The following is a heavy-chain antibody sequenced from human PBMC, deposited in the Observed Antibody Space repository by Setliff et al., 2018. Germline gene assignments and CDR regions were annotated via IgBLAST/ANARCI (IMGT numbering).Heavy chain of an antibody. CDR2: INPNSGGT. D-gene: IGHD3-3*01. CDR3: ARGRDFWSGYLVY. CDR1: GYTFTGYY. J-gene: IGHJ4*02. Sequence: ASVKVSCKASGYTFTGYYMHWARQAPGQGLEWMGWINPNSGGTNYAQKFQGWVTMTRDTSISTAYMELSRLRSDDTAVYYCARGRDFWSGYLVYWGQGTRVTVSS. V-gene: IGHV1-2*04.